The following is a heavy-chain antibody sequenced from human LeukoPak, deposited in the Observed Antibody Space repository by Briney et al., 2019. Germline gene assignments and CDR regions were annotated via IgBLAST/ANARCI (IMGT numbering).Heavy chain of an antibody. J-gene: IGHJ4*02. V-gene: IGHV3-30*02. CDR2: IRYDGSNK. Sequence: GGSLRLSCAASGFTLSSYGMHWVRQAPGKGLEWVAFIRYDGSNKYYADSVKGRFTISRDNSKNTLYLQMNSLRAEDTAVYYCAKDLEDSFDYWGQGTLVTVSS. CDR3: AKDLEDSFDY. CDR1: GFTLSSYG. D-gene: IGHD4-11*01.